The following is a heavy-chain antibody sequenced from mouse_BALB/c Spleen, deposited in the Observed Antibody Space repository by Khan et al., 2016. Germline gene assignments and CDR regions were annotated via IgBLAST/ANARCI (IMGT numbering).Heavy chain of an antibody. V-gene: IGHV5-6-5*01. CDR1: GFTFSTYA. Sequence: EVELVESGGGLVKPGGSLKFSCAASGFTFSTYAMPWVRQTPEKRLEWVASISSGGSAFYSDILKGRMPIPRDNARNILYLQMRSLRSADAAMYYCASKLYYLDYWGQGTTLTVSS. J-gene: IGHJ2*01. CDR3: ASKLYYLDY. D-gene: IGHD1-3*01. CDR2: ISSGGSA.